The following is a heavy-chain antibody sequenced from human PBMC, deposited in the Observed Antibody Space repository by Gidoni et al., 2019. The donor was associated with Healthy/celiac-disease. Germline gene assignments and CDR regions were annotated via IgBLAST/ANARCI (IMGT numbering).Heavy chain of an antibody. CDR1: GFTFSSSE. D-gene: IGHD6-19*01. J-gene: IGHJ4*02. Sequence: EVQLVESGGGLVQPGGSLRPSCAASGFTFSSSEMNWVRQAPGKGLEWVSYISSSGSTIYYAASVKGRFTISRDNAKNSLYLQMNSLRAEDTAVYYCARIRIAVAGTGDFDYWGQGTLVTVSS. CDR2: ISSSGSTI. CDR3: ARIRIAVAGTGDFDY. V-gene: IGHV3-48*03.